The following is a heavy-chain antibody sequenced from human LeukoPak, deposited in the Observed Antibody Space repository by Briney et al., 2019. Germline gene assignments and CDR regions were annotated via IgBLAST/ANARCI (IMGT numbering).Heavy chain of an antibody. J-gene: IGHJ4*02. V-gene: IGHV4-30-4*01. Sequence: SQTLSLTCAVSGGSINSGDFYWSWIRQPPGKGLEWIGYIHYTGHTFYNPSLKSRVTISVDTSEYQFSLNLTSVTAADTAVYYCTRDDLGYCSNGICYTSDYWGQGTLATVSS. D-gene: IGHD2-8*01. CDR1: GGSINSGDFY. CDR3: TRDDLGYCSNGICYTSDY. CDR2: IHYTGHT.